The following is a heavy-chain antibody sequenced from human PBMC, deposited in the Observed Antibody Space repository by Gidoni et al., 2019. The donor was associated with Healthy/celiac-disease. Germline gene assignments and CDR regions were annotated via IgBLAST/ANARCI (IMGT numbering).Heavy chain of an antibody. CDR2: IYTSGST. CDR3: ARDQGWGTYYYYGMDV. Sequence: QVQLPESGPGLVKPSQPLSLPCTVSGGSFTRVRYYWSWIRQPAGKGLEWIGRIYTSGSTNYNPSLKSRVTISVDTSKNQFSLKLSSVTAADTAVYYCARDQGWGTYYYYGMDVWGQGTTVTVSS. V-gene: IGHV4-61*02. CDR1: GGSFTRVRYY. J-gene: IGHJ6*02. D-gene: IGHD6-19*01.